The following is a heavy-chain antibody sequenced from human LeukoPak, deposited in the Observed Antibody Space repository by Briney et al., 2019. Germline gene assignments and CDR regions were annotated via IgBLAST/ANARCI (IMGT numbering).Heavy chain of an antibody. Sequence: GGSLRLSCEASGFSFSTYSMNWVRQAPGKGLEWVSVIYSGGNTYYADSVKGRFTISRDTSKNTLYLQMNSLRAEDTAVYYCATPGDCSSTSCYAREVSNYYGMDVWGQGTTVTVSS. D-gene: IGHD2-2*01. CDR2: IYSGGNT. CDR1: GFSFSTYS. CDR3: ATPGDCSSTSCYAREVSNYYGMDV. J-gene: IGHJ6*02. V-gene: IGHV3-53*01.